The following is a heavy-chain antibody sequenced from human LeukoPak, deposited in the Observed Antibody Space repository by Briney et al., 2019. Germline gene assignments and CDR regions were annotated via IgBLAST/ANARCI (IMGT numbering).Heavy chain of an antibody. V-gene: IGHV1-8*01. J-gene: IGHJ5*02. Sequence: ASVKVSCKASGYPFTSYDLNWVRQAPEQRLEWMGCMNVKSGTADYAPKFQVRVTMTRNTSISTAYMELSSLRPEDTAVYYCARLPGYFGASWGQGTLVTVSS. D-gene: IGHD4/OR15-4a*01. CDR3: ARLPGYFGAS. CDR2: MNVKSGTA. CDR1: GYPFTSYD.